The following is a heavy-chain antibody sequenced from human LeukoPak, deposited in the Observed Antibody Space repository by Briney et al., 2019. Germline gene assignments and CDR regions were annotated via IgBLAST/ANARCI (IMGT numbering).Heavy chain of an antibody. CDR2: IIPIFGTA. D-gene: IGHD1-14*01. Sequence: GASVKVSCKASGGTFSSYAISWVRQAPGQGLEWMGGIIPIFGTANYTQKFQGRVTITADESTSTAYMELSSLRSEDTAVYYCARDNHIHSNLQGFDYWGQGTLVTVSS. CDR3: ARDNHIHSNLQGFDY. J-gene: IGHJ4*02. V-gene: IGHV1-69*13. CDR1: GGTFSSYA.